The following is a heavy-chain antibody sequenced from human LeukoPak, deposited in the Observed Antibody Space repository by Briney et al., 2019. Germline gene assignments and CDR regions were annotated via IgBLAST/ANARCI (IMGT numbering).Heavy chain of an antibody. J-gene: IGHJ4*02. D-gene: IGHD3-22*01. CDR2: ISYDGSNK. V-gene: IGHV3-30-3*01. CDR1: GFTFSSYA. Sequence: PGGSLRLSCAASGFTFSSYAMHWVRQAPGKGLEWVAFISYDGSNKYYADSVKGRFTISRDNSKNTLYLQMNSLRAEDTAVYYCARDQERVRRYYDSSGYYKYWGQGTLVTVSS. CDR3: ARDQERVRRYYDSSGYYKY.